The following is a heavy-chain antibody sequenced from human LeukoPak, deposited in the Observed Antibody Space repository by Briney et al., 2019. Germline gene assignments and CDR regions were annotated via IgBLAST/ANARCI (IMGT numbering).Heavy chain of an antibody. Sequence: SETLSLTCTVSGGSTSSYYWSWIRQPPGKGLEWIGYIYYSGSTNYNPSLKSRVTISVDTSKNQFSLKLSSVTAADTAVYYCARDLRGYSGYDYRYFDYWGQGTLVTVSS. D-gene: IGHD5-12*01. CDR3: ARDLRGYSGYDYRYFDY. CDR2: IYYSGST. V-gene: IGHV4-59*01. J-gene: IGHJ4*02. CDR1: GGSTSSYY.